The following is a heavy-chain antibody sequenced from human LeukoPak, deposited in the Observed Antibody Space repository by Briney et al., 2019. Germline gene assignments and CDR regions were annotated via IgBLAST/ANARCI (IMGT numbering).Heavy chain of an antibody. CDR1: GFTFDDYA. CDR3: ARDRGSLEYDY. D-gene: IGHD1-26*01. J-gene: IGHJ4*02. Sequence: SGRSLRLSCAASGFTFDDYAMHWVRQAPGKGLEWVSGISWNSGSIGYADSVKGRFTISRDNAKNTLYLQMNSLRAEDTAVYYCARDRGSLEYDYWGQGTLVTVSS. V-gene: IGHV3-9*01. CDR2: ISWNSGSI.